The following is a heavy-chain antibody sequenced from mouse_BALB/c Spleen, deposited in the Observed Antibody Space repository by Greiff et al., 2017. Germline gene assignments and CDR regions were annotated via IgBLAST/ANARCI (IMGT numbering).Heavy chain of an antibody. Sequence: DVMLVESGGGLVKPGGSLKLSCAASGFTFSSYAMSWVRQTPEKRLEWVASISSGGSTYYPDSVKGRFTISRDNARNILYLQMSSLRSEDTAMYYCARGGVAPYAMDYWGQGTSVTVSS. CDR1: GFTFSSYA. CDR3: ARGGVAPYAMDY. D-gene: IGHD1-1*02. V-gene: IGHV5-6-5*01. J-gene: IGHJ4*01. CDR2: ISSGGST.